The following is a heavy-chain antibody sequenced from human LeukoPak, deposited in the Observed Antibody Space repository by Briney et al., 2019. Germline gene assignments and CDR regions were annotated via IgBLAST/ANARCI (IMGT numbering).Heavy chain of an antibody. V-gene: IGHV3-7*01. CDR3: ARGGPAAMVDP. J-gene: IGHJ5*02. Sequence: GGSLRLSCAASGFTFSSYWMSWVRQAPGKGQEWVANIKQDGSEKYYVDSVKGRFTISRDNAKNSLYLQMNRLRAEDTAVYYCARGGPAAMVDPWGQGTLVTVSS. CDR1: GFTFSSYW. CDR2: IKQDGSEK. D-gene: IGHD2-2*01.